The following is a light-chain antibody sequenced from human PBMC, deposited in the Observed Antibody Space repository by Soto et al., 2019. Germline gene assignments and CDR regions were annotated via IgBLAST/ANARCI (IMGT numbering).Light chain of an antibody. CDR1: SSDVGANNDY. J-gene: IGLJ3*02. CDR3: SAYAGSYPWV. V-gene: IGLV2-8*01. CDR2: EVN. Sequence: QSAPTQPPSASGSPGQSVTISCTGTSSDVGANNDYVSWYQQHPGKAPKLMIYEVNKRPPGVPDRFSGSKSGNTASLTVSGLQADDEADYYCSAYAGSYPWVFGGGTKLTVL.